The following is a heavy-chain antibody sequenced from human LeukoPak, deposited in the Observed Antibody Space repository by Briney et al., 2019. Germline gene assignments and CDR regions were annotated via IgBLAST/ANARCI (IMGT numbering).Heavy chain of an antibody. V-gene: IGHV1-18*01. CDR3: ARVIGVVRADYYFDY. D-gene: IGHD3-10*01. CDR1: GYTFTSYG. CDR2: ISAYNGNT. Sequence: WASVKVSCKASGYTFTSYGISWVRQAPGQGLEWMGWISAYNGNTNYAQKLQGRVTMTTDTSTSTAYMELRSLRSDDTAVYYCARVIGVVRADYYFDYWGQGTLVAVSS. J-gene: IGHJ4*02.